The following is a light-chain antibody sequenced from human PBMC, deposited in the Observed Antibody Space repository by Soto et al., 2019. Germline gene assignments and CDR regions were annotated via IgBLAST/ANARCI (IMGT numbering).Light chain of an antibody. V-gene: IGKV1-39*01. J-gene: IGKJ1*01. Sequence: DFQVTQSPSSLSASVGDRVTITCRTSQSISGYLNWFQQKPGKAPKLLIYAASSLQSGVPSRFSGSGSGTDFTLTISSLQPEDFATYYCQQSDTTPLTFGQGTKVEIK. CDR1: QSISGY. CDR2: AAS. CDR3: QQSDTTPLT.